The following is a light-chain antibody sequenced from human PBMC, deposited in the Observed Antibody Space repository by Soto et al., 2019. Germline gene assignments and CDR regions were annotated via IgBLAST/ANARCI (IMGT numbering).Light chain of an antibody. CDR3: QQYGSSPLT. CDR1: QSVSSSY. J-gene: IGKJ1*01. Sequence: EIVLTQSPGTLSLSPGERATLSCRASQSVSSSYLAWYQQKPGQAPRLLIYGASSRATGVPDRFSGSGSGTDFTLTISRLEPEDFAAYYCQQYGSSPLTFGQGTKVDI. CDR2: GAS. V-gene: IGKV3-20*01.